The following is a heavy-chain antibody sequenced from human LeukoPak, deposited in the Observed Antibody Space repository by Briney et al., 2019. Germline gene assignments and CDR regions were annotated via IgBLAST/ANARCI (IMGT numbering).Heavy chain of an antibody. Sequence: GGSLRLSCTASEFNVSDNYMTWVRQAPGKGLEWVANIKKDGSEKYYVDSVKGRFTISRDNAKNSLYLQMNSLRVEDTAVYYCARKDFWSGYFDYWGQGTLVTVSS. V-gene: IGHV3-7*01. CDR3: ARKDFWSGYFDY. CDR2: IKKDGSEK. J-gene: IGHJ4*02. CDR1: EFNVSDNY. D-gene: IGHD3-3*01.